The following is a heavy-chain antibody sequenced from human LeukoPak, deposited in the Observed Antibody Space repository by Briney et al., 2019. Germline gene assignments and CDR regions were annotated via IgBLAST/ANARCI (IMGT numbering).Heavy chain of an antibody. Sequence: GGSLSLSCAASGFTFSASGMSWVRQAPGKGLEWVSGIRSSGVTTYYADFAKGRFTISRDNSKNTLYLQMNSLRAEDTAVYYCAKGSLSYFDNWGQGTQVTVSS. CDR1: GFTFSASG. CDR3: AKGSLSYFDN. CDR2: IRSSGVTT. D-gene: IGHD3-10*01. J-gene: IGHJ4*02. V-gene: IGHV3-23*01.